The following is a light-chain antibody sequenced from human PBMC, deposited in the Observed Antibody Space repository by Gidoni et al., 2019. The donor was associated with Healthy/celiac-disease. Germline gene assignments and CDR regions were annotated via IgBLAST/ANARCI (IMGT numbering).Light chain of an antibody. CDR2: AAA. Sequence: ERVLTHSPATLSLSPGERATRSCSASQSESSYLAWYQQQPGQAPRLLIYAAANRATGIPARFSGSGSGTDFTLTISSLDPEDFAVYYCQQRSNWLTFGGGTKVEI. J-gene: IGKJ4*01. CDR1: QSESSY. CDR3: QQRSNWLT. V-gene: IGKV3-11*01.